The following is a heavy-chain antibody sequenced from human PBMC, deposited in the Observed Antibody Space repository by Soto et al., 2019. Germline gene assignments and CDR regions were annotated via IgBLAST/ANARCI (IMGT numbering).Heavy chain of an antibody. J-gene: IGHJ5*02. Sequence: QVQLEQSGAEVKKPGSSVKVSCKASEGTFSTHAISWVRQAPEEGLEWMGGIIPLFGTTNYAQKFQGRVTIIAKKPTSTVSMELISLRPEDTAIYYCAGGFMVRGGDAWFDTWGQGTLVTVSS. CDR2: IIPLFGTT. V-gene: IGHV1-69*06. CDR3: AGGFMVRGGDAWFDT. D-gene: IGHD3-10*01. CDR1: EGTFSTHA.